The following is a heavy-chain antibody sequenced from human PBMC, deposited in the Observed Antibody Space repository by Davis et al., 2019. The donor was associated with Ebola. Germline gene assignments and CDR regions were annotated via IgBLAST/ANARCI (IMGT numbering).Heavy chain of an antibody. CDR2: ISSNGGST. V-gene: IGHV3-64D*08. Sequence: PGGSLRLSCAASGFTFSSYAMHWVRQAPGKGLEYVSAISSNGGSTYYADSVKGRFTISRDNSKSTLYLQMSSLRAEDTAVYYCVAEDIVVVVAATIDAFDIWGQGTMVTVSS. CDR3: VAEDIVVVVAATIDAFDI. CDR1: GFTFSSYA. D-gene: IGHD2-15*01. J-gene: IGHJ3*02.